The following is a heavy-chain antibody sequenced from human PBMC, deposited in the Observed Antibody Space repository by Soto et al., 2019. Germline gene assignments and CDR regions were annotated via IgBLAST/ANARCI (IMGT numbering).Heavy chain of an antibody. J-gene: IGHJ4*02. CDR2: INAGNGNT. D-gene: IGHD2-15*01. CDR1: GYTFTNYA. Sequence: QVQLVQSGAEVKKPGASVKVSCKASGYTFTNYAMHWVRQAPGQRLEWMGWINAGNGNTKYSQKFQGRVTITRDTSESTAYMDRSSLRSEDTAVYYCARGPGGPDGPGDYWGQGTLVTVSS. CDR3: ARGPGGPDGPGDY. V-gene: IGHV1-3*01.